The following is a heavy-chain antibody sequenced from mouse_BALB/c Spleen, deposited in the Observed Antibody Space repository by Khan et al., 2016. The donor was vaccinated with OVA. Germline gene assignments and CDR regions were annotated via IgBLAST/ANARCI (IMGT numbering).Heavy chain of an antibody. CDR3: ARNGYGKGDAMDY. D-gene: IGHD2-10*02. Sequence: EVELVESGGGLVQPGGSLKLSCATSGFTFSDYYMYWVRQTPEKRPEWVAYISNGGSSTYYPDTVMGRFTISRDNAKNTLYLRMSRLKSEDTAMYYCARNGYGKGDAMDYWGQGTSVTVSS. CDR1: GFTFSDYY. J-gene: IGHJ4*01. V-gene: IGHV5-12*02. CDR2: ISNGGSST.